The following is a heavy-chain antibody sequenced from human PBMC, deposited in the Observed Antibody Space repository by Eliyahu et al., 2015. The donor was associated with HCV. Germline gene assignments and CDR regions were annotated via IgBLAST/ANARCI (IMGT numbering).Heavy chain of an antibody. J-gene: IGHJ4*02. CDR2: IXQSGST. CDR1: GGSFSGYX. Sequence: QVQLQQWGAGLLKPSETLSXXXAVYGGSFSGYXWXWIRQPPGKGLEWIGEIXQSGSTNYNPSLKSRVSISVDTSKNQFSLKLSSVTAADTAVYYCARGSRYYDTSAYRGGDYWGQGTLVTVSS. V-gene: IGHV4-34*01. CDR3: ARGSRYYDTSAYRGGDY. D-gene: IGHD3-22*01.